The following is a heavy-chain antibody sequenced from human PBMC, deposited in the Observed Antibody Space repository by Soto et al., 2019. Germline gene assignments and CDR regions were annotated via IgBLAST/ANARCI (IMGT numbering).Heavy chain of an antibody. CDR2: IWYDGSNK. J-gene: IGHJ4*02. Sequence: GGSLRLSCAASGFTFSSYGMHWVRQAPGKGLEWVAVIWYDGSNKYYADSVKGRFTISRDNSKNTLYLQMNSLRAEDTAVYYCARDNMGSGYGGNEGYYFDYWGQGTLVTVSS. D-gene: IGHD3-10*01. CDR1: GFTFSSYG. CDR3: ARDNMGSGYGGNEGYYFDY. V-gene: IGHV3-33*01.